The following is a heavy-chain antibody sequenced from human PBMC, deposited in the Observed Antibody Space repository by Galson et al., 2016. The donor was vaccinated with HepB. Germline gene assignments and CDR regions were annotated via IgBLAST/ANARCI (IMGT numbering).Heavy chain of an antibody. CDR1: GFSLTTYGVG. D-gene: IGHD1-26*01. CDR2: IYWADEA. V-gene: IGHV2-5*02. CDR3: AHRGLVDFDY. J-gene: IGHJ4*02. Sequence: PALVKPTQTLTLTCTFSGFSLTTYGVGVAWIRQPPGKALEWLALIYWADEARYSPSLQSRLTIAKDTSKNQVVLTMTNIHPVDTATYYCAHRGLVDFDYWGQGNQVIVSS.